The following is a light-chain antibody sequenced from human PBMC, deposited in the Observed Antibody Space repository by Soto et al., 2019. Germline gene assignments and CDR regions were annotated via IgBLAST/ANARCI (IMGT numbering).Light chain of an antibody. J-gene: IGKJ4*01. Sequence: EIVMTQSPATLSVSPVERATLSCRASQSLSTNLAWYQQKPGQAPRLLIYGASTRATGIPARFSGSGSGTEFTLTISSLQSEDFAVYYCQQYDNWPLTFGGGTKVDIK. CDR1: QSLSTN. V-gene: IGKV3-15*01. CDR2: GAS. CDR3: QQYDNWPLT.